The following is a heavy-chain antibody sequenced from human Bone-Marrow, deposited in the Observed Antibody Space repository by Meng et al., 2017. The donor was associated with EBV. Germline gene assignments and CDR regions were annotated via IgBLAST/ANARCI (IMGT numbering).Heavy chain of an antibody. D-gene: IGHD2-15*01. CDR1: GGSFSGYY. J-gene: IGHJ4*02. Sequence: QGQLQQWGEGLLKPSETLSLTCAVYGGSFSGYYWSWIRQPPGKGLEWIGEINHSGSTNYNPSLKSRVTISVDTSKNQFSLKLSSVTAADTAVYYCARGCSGGSCSPFDYWGQGTLVTVSS. CDR2: INHSGST. V-gene: IGHV4-34*01. CDR3: ARGCSGGSCSPFDY.